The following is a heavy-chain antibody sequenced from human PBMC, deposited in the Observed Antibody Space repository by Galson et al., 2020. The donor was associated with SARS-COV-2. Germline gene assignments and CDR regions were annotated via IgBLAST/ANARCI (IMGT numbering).Heavy chain of an antibody. V-gene: IGHV1-69*04. Sequence: SVKVSCKASGGTFSSYAISWVRQAPGQGLEWMGRIIPILGIANYAQKFQGRVTITADKSTSTAYMELSSLRSEDTAVYYCARDPHPLAAAGTDYWGQGTLVTVSS. CDR1: GGTFSSYA. D-gene: IGHD6-13*01. CDR2: IIPILGIA. J-gene: IGHJ4*02. CDR3: ARDPHPLAAAGTDY.